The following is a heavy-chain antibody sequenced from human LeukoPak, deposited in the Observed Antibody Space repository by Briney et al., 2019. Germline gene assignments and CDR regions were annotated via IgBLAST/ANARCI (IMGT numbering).Heavy chain of an antibody. Sequence: GGSLRLSCAASGFTFSNFGLSWVRQAPGKGLEWVSYISGSSDTIYYADSVKGRFTISRDNSKNTLYLQMNSLRAEDTAVYYSAVGSYLGRNFDYWGQGTLVTVSS. D-gene: IGHD1-26*01. CDR2: ISGSSDTI. CDR3: AVGSYLGRNFDY. CDR1: GFTFSNFG. V-gene: IGHV3-48*01. J-gene: IGHJ4*02.